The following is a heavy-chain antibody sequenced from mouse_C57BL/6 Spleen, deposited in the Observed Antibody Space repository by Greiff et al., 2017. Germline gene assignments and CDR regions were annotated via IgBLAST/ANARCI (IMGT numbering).Heavy chain of an antibody. V-gene: IGHV1-85*01. CDR1: GYTFTSYD. J-gene: IGHJ4*01. CDR3: ARGDAMDY. Sequence: VQLVESGPELVKPGASVKLSCKASGYTFTSYDINWVKQRPGQGLEWIGWIYPRDGSTKYNEKFKGKATLTVGTSSSTAYMELHSLTSKDSAVYFCARGDAMDYWGQGTSVTVSS. CDR2: IYPRDGST.